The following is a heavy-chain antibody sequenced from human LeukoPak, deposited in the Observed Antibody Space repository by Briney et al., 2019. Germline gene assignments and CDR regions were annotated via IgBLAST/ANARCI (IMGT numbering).Heavy chain of an antibody. D-gene: IGHD4-23*01. Sequence: ASVKVSCKSSGYTFTSYGISWVRRAPGQGLEWMGWISAYNGNTNYAQKLQGRVTMTTDTSTSTAYMELRSLRSDDTAVYYCAREGDYGGTPREDIDYWGQGTLVTVSS. CDR3: AREGDYGGTPREDIDY. CDR1: GYTFTSYG. J-gene: IGHJ4*02. CDR2: ISAYNGNT. V-gene: IGHV1-18*01.